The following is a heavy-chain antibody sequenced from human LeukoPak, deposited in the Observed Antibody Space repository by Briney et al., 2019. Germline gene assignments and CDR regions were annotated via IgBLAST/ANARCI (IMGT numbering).Heavy chain of an antibody. V-gene: IGHV4-30-2*01. CDR2: IYHSGST. CDR3: ARVRYCSSTSCYAERGYFDY. CDR1: GGSISSGGYP. D-gene: IGHD2-2*01. Sequence: SQTLSLTCAVSGGSISSGGYPWSWIRQPPGKGLEWIGYIYHSGSTYYNPSLKSRVTISVDRSKNQFSLKLSPVTAADTAVYYCARVRYCSSTSCYAERGYFDYWGQGTLVTVSS. J-gene: IGHJ4*02.